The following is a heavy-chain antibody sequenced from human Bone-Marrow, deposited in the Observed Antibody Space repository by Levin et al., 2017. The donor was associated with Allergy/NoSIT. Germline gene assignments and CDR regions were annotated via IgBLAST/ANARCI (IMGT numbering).Heavy chain of an antibody. Sequence: GESLKISCAVSGFTVSSNDMNWVRQAPGKGLEWVSVIYSGGRGGTTKHADSVKGRFTSTRDSPKNMLFLQMNSLRAEDTALYFCARASHAYGYYFDYWGQGALVTVSS. J-gene: IGHJ4*02. CDR2: IYSGGRGGTT. CDR3: ARASHAYGYYFDY. V-gene: IGHV3-66*01. D-gene: IGHD3-10*01. CDR1: GFTVSSND.